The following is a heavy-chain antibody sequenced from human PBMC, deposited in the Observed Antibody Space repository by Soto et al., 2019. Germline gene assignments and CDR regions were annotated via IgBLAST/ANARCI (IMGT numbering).Heavy chain of an antibody. J-gene: IGHJ5*02. CDR2: IYYSGST. Sequence: KASETLSLTCSVSGGSMSEYFWSWIRQSPGKGLEWIGYIYYSGSTNYNPSLKSRVTISVDTSKNQFSLKLSSVTAADTAVYYCARAVLHCSSTSCYMDEGINWFDPWGQGTLVTVSS. V-gene: IGHV4-59*01. CDR1: GGSMSEYF. D-gene: IGHD2-2*02. CDR3: ARAVLHCSSTSCYMDEGINWFDP.